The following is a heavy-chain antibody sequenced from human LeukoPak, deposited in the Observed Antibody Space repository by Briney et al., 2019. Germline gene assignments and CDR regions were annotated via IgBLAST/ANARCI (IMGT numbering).Heavy chain of an antibody. J-gene: IGHJ4*02. CDR2: ISGSGGST. CDR1: GFTFSSYG. Sequence: GGSLRLSCAASGFTFSSYGMSWVRQAPGKGLEWVSAISGSGGSTYYADSVKGRFTISRDNSKNTLYLQMGSLRAEDMAVYYCARGDYYGSGSYYNPLDYWGQGTLVTVSS. V-gene: IGHV3-23*01. D-gene: IGHD3-10*01. CDR3: ARGDYYGSGSYYNPLDY.